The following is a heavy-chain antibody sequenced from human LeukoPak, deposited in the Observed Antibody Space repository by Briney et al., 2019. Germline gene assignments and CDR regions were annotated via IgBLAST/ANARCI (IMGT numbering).Heavy chain of an antibody. CDR3: AKDQYCSSTSCFPPYYYYMDV. CDR1: GFTFSSYN. V-gene: IGHV3-21*01. D-gene: IGHD2-2*01. J-gene: IGHJ6*03. Sequence: GGSLRLSCAASGFTFSSYNMNWVRQAPGKGLEWVSSITSSSSYIYYADSVKGRFTISRDNSKNTLYLQMNSLRAEDTAVYYCAKDQYCSSTSCFPPYYYYMDVWGKGTTVTISS. CDR2: ITSSSSYI.